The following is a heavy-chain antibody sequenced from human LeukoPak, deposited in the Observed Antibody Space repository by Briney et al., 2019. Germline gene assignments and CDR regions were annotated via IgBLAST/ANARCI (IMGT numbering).Heavy chain of an antibody. CDR1: GFTFSSYA. J-gene: IGHJ3*01. CDR3: ARAFRPASDPHDFYDF. D-gene: IGHD3/OR15-3a*01. V-gene: IGHV3-23*01. Sequence: GGSLRLSCAASGFTFSSYAMSWVRQAPGKGLEWVSVISGNGGSTYYADSVKGRFTISRDNSKNTLYLQMNSLRPEDMGVYYCARAFRPASDPHDFYDFWGRGTTVTVSS. CDR2: ISGNGGST.